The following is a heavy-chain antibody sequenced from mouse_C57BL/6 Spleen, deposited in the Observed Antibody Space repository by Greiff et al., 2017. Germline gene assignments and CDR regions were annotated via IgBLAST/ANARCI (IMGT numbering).Heavy chain of an antibody. V-gene: IGHV1-82*01. D-gene: IGHD1-1*01. CDR1: GYAFSSSW. J-gene: IGHJ2*01. CDR3: AREGSYYGSSPYYLDY. CDR2: LYPGDGDT. Sequence: QVQLQQSGPELVKPGASVKISCKASGYAFSSSWMNWVKQRPGRGLEWIGRLYPGDGDTNYNGKFKGKATLTADKSSSTAYMQISSLTSADSAVYFCAREGSYYGSSPYYLDYWGQGTTLTVSS.